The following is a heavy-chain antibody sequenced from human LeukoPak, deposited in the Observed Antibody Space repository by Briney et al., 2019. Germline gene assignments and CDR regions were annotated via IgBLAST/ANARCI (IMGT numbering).Heavy chain of an antibody. CDR2: IYWNDDK. V-gene: IGHV2-5*01. Sequence: SGPTLVNPTHTLTLTCTFSGFSLSTSGVGVGWIRQPPGQALEWLALIYWNDDKRYSPSLKNRLTITKDTSKNQVVLTMTNMDPVDTATYYCAHRGVSSSHYYFDYWGQGTLVTVSS. D-gene: IGHD6-13*01. CDR1: GFSLSTSGVG. J-gene: IGHJ4*02. CDR3: AHRGVSSSHYYFDY.